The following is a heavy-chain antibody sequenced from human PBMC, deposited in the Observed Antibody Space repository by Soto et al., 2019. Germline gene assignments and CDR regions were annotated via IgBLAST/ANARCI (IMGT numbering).Heavy chain of an antibody. CDR2: INAGNGNT. V-gene: IGHV1-3*01. J-gene: IGHJ5*02. CDR1: GYTFTSYA. Sequence: AAVKVACKASGYTFTSYAIHWVRQAPGQRLEWMGWINAGNGNTKYSQKFQGRVTITRDTSASTAYMELSSLRSEDTAVYYCARVLMVGATTYWFDPWGQGTLVNVSS. CDR3: ARVLMVGATTYWFDP. D-gene: IGHD1-26*01.